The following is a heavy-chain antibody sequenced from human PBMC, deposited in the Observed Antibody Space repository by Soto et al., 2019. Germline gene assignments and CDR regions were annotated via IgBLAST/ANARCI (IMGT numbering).Heavy chain of an antibody. J-gene: IGHJ4*02. Sequence: SVKVSCKASGGSFGNSAINWVRQTPGQGLEWLGGFIPVYRTLNYAQKFQGRVTITADESTGTAYMTLSSLASDDTAVYYCATGVIWIGYFTVDSWGQGTRVTV. CDR3: ATGVIWIGYFTVDS. V-gene: IGHV1-69*13. D-gene: IGHD3-3*01. CDR2: FIPVYRTL. CDR1: GGSFGNSA.